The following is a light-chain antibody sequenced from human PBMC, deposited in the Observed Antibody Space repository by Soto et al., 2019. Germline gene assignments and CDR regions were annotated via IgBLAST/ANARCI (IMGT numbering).Light chain of an antibody. CDR3: QQRSNWPLG. CDR2: DAS. V-gene: IGKV3-11*01. CDR1: RSVSSY. Sequence: EIVLTQSPATLSLSPGERAPLSCRASRSVSSYLAWYQQKPGQAPRLLIYDASNRATGIPARFSGSGSGTDFTLTISSLEPEDFAVYYCQQRSNWPLGFGQGTKVDI. J-gene: IGKJ1*01.